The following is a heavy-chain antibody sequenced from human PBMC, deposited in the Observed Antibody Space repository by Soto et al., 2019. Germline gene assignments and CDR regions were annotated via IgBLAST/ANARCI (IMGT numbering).Heavy chain of an antibody. D-gene: IGHD1-26*01. V-gene: IGHV4-34*01. CDR1: GGSFSGYY. Sequence: QVQLQQWGAGLLKPSETLSLTCAVYGGSFSGYYWSWIRQPPGKGLEWIGEINHSGSTNYNPSLKCRVTISVAPSKNQFSLKLSSVTAADTAVYYCARGRQYSGSRFDYWGQGTLVTVSS. CDR2: INHSGST. CDR3: ARGRQYSGSRFDY. J-gene: IGHJ4*02.